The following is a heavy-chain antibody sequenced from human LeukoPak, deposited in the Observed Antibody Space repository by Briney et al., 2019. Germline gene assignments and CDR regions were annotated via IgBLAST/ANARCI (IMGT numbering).Heavy chain of an antibody. D-gene: IGHD3-10*01. CDR3: ARAGITGDY. CDR1: GGSISSYY. J-gene: IGHJ4*02. Sequence: SETLSLTCTVSGGSISSYYWSWIRQPPGKGLEWIGYIYYSGSTNYNPSLKSRVTISVDTSKNQFSLKLSSVTAADTAVFYCARAGITGDYWGQGTLVTVSS. V-gene: IGHV4-59*12. CDR2: IYYSGST.